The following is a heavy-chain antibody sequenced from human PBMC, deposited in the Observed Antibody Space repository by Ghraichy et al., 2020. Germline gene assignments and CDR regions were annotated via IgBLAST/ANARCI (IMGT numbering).Heavy chain of an antibody. Sequence: LSLTCAASGFTFSSYGMHWVRQAPGKGLEWVAFIRYDGSNKYYADSVKGRFTISRDNSKNTLYLQMNSLRAEDTAVYYCAKDRSVRGLFDYWGQGTLVTVSS. V-gene: IGHV3-30*02. CDR1: GFTFSSYG. D-gene: IGHD3-10*01. CDR3: AKDRSVRGLFDY. J-gene: IGHJ4*02. CDR2: IRYDGSNK.